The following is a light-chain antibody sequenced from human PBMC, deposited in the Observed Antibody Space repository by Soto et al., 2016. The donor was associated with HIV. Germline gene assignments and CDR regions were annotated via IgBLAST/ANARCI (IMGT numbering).Light chain of an antibody. J-gene: IGKJ2*01. CDR1: QGISNY. CDR3: QQLNSYPYT. Sequence: DIQLTQSPSFLSTSVGDRVTIICRASQGISNYLAWYQQKPGKAPKLLIYAASTLQSGVPSRFSGSRSGTEFTLTISCLQPEDFATYYCQQLNSYPYTFGQGTKLEIK. V-gene: IGKV1-9*01. CDR2: AAS.